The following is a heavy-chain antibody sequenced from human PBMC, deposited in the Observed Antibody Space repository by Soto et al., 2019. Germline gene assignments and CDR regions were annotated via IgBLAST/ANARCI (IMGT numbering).Heavy chain of an antibody. Sequence: GGSLRLSCAASGFTFSSYSMNWVRQAPGKGLEWVSYISSSVITIFYADSVRGRFTISRDNAKNSLYLQMNSLRSEDTAVYYCARVRRGSYYDYYYYGMDVWGQGTTVTVSS. J-gene: IGHJ6*02. V-gene: IGHV3-48*01. CDR3: ARVRRGSYYDYYYYGMDV. CDR1: GFTFSSYS. D-gene: IGHD1-26*01. CDR2: ISSSVITI.